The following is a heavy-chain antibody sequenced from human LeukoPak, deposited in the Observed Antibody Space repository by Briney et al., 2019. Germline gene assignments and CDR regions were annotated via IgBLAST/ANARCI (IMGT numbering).Heavy chain of an antibody. Sequence: PSETLSLTCAVSGGSISSSCYYWGWIRQPPGKGLEWIGSIYYSGSTNYNPSLKSRVTISVDTSKNQFSLKLSSVTAADTAVYYCARSAVGSGWALDYYYYYMDVWGKGTTVTVSS. CDR3: ARSAVGSGWALDYYYYYMDV. V-gene: IGHV4-39*07. CDR1: GGSISSSCYY. CDR2: IYYSGST. J-gene: IGHJ6*03. D-gene: IGHD6-19*01.